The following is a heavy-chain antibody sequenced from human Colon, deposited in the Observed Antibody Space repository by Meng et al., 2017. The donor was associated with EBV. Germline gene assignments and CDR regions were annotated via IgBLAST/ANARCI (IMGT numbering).Heavy chain of an antibody. CDR2: IYHSGST. Sequence: QVQVRESGPGLVKPSGTLSLTCAGSGGSLSSRNWWSWVRQPPGKGLEWIGEIYHSGSTNYNPSLKSRVTISVDESKNQFSLRLSSVTAADTAVYYCARVGAYCGGDCYHPRWGQGTLVTVSS. J-gene: IGHJ4*02. CDR3: ARVGAYCGGDCYHPR. V-gene: IGHV4-4*02. D-gene: IGHD2-21*02. CDR1: GGSLSSRNW.